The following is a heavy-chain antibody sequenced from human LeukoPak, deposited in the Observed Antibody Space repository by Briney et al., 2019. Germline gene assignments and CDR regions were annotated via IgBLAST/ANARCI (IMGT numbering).Heavy chain of an antibody. CDR2: IYTSGST. V-gene: IGHV4-61*02. J-gene: IGHJ4*02. D-gene: IGHD3-22*01. Sequence: TLSLTCTVSGGSISSGSYYWSWIPQPTGKGLEWIGRIYTSGSTNYDPSLKSRVTISVVTSKNQFSLKLSSVTAADTAVYYCARALTTYYYDSSYFDYWGQGTLVTVSS. CDR3: ARALTTYYYDSSYFDY. CDR1: GGSISSGSYY.